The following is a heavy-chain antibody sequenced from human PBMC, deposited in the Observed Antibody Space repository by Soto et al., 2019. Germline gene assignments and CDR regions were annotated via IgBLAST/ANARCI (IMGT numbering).Heavy chain of an antibody. J-gene: IGHJ4*02. Sequence: QVQLVESGGGVVQPGRSLRLSCAASGFTFSSYAMHWVRQAPGKGLEWVAVISYDGSNKYYADSVKGRFTISRDNSKNTLYLQMNSLIAEDTAVYYCARDKGGYKLKFIDYWGQGTLVTVSS. CDR2: ISYDGSNK. D-gene: IGHD5-12*01. V-gene: IGHV3-30-3*01. CDR3: ARDKGGYKLKFIDY. CDR1: GFTFSSYA.